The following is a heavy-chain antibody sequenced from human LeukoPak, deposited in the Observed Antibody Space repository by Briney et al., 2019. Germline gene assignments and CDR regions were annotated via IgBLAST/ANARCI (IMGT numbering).Heavy chain of an antibody. D-gene: IGHD1-26*01. CDR2: ISSSSSTI. V-gene: IGHV3-48*04. CDR1: GFTFSSYS. CDR3: TLRQVSELLQFDY. J-gene: IGHJ4*02. Sequence: GGSLRLSCAASGFTFSSYSMNWVRQAPGKGLEWVSYISSSSSTIYYADSVKGRFTISRDNAKNSLYLQMNSLRAEDTAVYYCTLRQVSELLQFDYWGQGTLVTVSS.